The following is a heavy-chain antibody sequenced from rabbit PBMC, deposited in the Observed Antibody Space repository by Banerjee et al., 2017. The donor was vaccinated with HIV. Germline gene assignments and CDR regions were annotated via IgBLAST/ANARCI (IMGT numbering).Heavy chain of an antibody. D-gene: IGHD1-1*01. V-gene: IGHV1S45*01. CDR3: ARGLGYASL. Sequence: QEQLKESGGDLVKPEGSLTLTCTASGFTISSSYWICWVRQAPGKGLEWIGCINTGSGSTDYASWVNGRFTISRNTNQNTVTLQMTSLTAADTATYFCARGLGYASLWGPGTLVTVS. CDR1: GFTISSSYW. CDR2: INTGSGST. J-gene: IGHJ4*01.